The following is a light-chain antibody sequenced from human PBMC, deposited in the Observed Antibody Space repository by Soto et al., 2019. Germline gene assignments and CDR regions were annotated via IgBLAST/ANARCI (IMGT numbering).Light chain of an antibody. Sequence: QPVLTQPASVSGSPGQSITISCTGTSSDFGNYNLVSWYQQHPGKVPKLILFEVNKRPSGVSGRFSGSKSGNTASLTISGLQAEDEADYYCCSFTSSNTHVFGTGTQLTVL. CDR3: CSFTSSNTHV. CDR2: EVN. CDR1: SSDFGNYNL. V-gene: IGLV2-23*02. J-gene: IGLJ1*01.